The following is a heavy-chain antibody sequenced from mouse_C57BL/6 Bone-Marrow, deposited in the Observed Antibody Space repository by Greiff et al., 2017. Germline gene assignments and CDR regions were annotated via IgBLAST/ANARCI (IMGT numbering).Heavy chain of an antibody. CDR2: ISGGGGNT. CDR1: GFTFSSYT. D-gene: IGHD1-1*01. V-gene: IGHV5-9*01. CDR3: ARDYYGSSYDYAMAY. Sequence: EVKVEESGGGLVKPGGSLKLSCAASGFTFSSYTMSWVRQTPEKRLEWVATISGGGGNTYYPDSVKGRFTVSRDNANNTLYLQMSSLRADDTAFDYCARDYYGSSYDYAMAYWGQGTLVTVSA. J-gene: IGHJ4*01.